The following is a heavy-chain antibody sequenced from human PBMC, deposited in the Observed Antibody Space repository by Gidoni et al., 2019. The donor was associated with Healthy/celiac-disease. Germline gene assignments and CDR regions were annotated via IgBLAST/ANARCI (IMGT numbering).Heavy chain of an antibody. CDR2: ISYDGSNK. CDR1: GFPFSSYA. CDR3: ARDQGMIVVPGPYYYYVWTS. V-gene: IGHV3-30-3*01. J-gene: IGHJ6*02. D-gene: IGHD3-22*01. Sequence: QVQLVESGGGVVQPGRSLRLSCSASGFPFSSYAMPGVRQAPGKGLEWVAVISYDGSNKYYADSVKGRFTISRDNSKNTLYLKMNSLRAEDTAVYYCARDQGMIVVPGPYYYYVWTSGAKGPRSPSP.